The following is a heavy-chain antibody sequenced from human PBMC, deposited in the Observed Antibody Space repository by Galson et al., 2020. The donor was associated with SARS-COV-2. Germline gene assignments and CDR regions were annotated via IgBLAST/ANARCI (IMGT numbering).Heavy chain of an antibody. CDR3: AHTTPYGGNFDY. D-gene: IGHD3-10*01. CDR2: IYWDDDK. Sequence: SGPTLVKPTQTLTLTCTFSGFSLSSTGVGVGWIRQPPGKALEWLALIYWDDDKRFSPYLKNRLTITKDTSKNQVVLTMTNMDPVDTATYYCAHTTPYGGNFDYWGQGSLVTVSS. J-gene: IGHJ4*02. V-gene: IGHV2-5*02. CDR1: GFSLSSTGVG.